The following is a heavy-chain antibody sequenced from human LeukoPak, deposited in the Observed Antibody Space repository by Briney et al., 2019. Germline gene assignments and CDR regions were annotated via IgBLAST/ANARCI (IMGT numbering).Heavy chain of an antibody. CDR1: GFTFSSYS. J-gene: IGHJ4*02. D-gene: IGHD2-21*02. CDR2: ISSSSSYI. Sequence: PGGSLRLSCAASGFTFSSYSMNWVRQAPGKGLEWVSSISSSSSYIYYADSVKGRFTISRDNAKNSLYLQMNSLRAEDTAVYYCAGVGSYCGGDCYLDYWGQGTLVTVSS. V-gene: IGHV3-21*01. CDR3: AGVGSYCGGDCYLDY.